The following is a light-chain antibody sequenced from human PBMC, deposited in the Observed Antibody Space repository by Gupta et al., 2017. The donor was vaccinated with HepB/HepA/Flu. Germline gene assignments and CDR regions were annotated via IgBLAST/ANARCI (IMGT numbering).Light chain of an antibody. CDR3: QHTDRTPLS. CDR1: QSIRSF. V-gene: IGKV1-39*01. CDR2: AAF. Sequence: DIQMIKTQSSLSASVGDRVTITCLASQSIRSFLHWYQQKPGKAPKLLMYAAFTLHSGVPSRFSGSASGTDFTLTINRLQPEDFATYYCQHTDRTPLSFGGGTKVEIE. J-gene: IGKJ4*01.